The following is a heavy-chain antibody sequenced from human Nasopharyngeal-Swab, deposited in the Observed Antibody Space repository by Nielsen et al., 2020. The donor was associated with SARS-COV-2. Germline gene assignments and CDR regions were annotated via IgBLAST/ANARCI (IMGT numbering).Heavy chain of an antibody. J-gene: IGHJ3*02. V-gene: IGHV3-23*01. Sequence: SLKISRVAYGFTLSSYAMSRGRQTRGKRLEWVSAISGSGGSTYYADSVKGRFTISRDNSKNTLYLQMNSLRAEDPAVYYCAKDLGYCSGGGCYGDAFDIWGQGTMVTVSS. CDR3: AKDLGYCSGGGCYGDAFDI. CDR1: GFTLSSYA. D-gene: IGHD2-15*01. CDR2: ISGSGGST.